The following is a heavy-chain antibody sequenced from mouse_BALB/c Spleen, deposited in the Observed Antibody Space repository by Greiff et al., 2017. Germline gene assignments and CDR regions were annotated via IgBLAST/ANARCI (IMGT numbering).Heavy chain of an antibody. Sequence: VMLVESGPGLVQPSQSLSITCTVSGFSLTSYGVHWVRQSPGKGLEWLGVIWSGGSTDYNAAFISRLSISKDNSKSQVFFKMNSLQANDTAIYYCARTGYYDYGRGWFAYWGQGTLVTLSA. CDR2: IWSGGST. V-gene: IGHV2-2*02. CDR3: ARTGYYDYGRGWFAY. CDR1: GFSLTSYG. D-gene: IGHD2-4*01. J-gene: IGHJ3*01.